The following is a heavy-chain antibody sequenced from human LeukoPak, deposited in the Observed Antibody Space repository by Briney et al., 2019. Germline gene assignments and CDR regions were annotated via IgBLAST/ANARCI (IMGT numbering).Heavy chain of an antibody. J-gene: IGHJ4*02. CDR1: GGSISSGGYS. CDR2: IYHIGST. D-gene: IGHD4-17*01. V-gene: IGHV4-30-2*01. CDR3: ASSNDYGDYGEIDY. Sequence: PSETLSLTCAVSGGSISSGGYSWSWIRQPPGKGLEWIGYIYHIGSTYYNPSLKSRVTISVDRSKNQFSLKLSSVTAADTAVYYCASSNDYGDYGEIDYWGQGTLVTVSS.